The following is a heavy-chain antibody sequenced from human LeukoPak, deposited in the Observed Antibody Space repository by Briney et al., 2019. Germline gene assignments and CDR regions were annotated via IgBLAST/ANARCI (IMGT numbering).Heavy chain of an antibody. D-gene: IGHD1-26*01. J-gene: IGHJ6*03. V-gene: IGHV1-18*01. CDR1: GYTFTSHG. CDR3: ARLGSPIYYYYIDV. Sequence: ASVKVSCKASGYTFTSHGISWVRQAPGQGLEWMGWITTYNGKTNYAQKLQGRVTMTTDTSTSTAYMELRSLGSDDTAVYYCARLGSPIYYYYIDVWGKGTTVTVSS. CDR2: ITTYNGKT.